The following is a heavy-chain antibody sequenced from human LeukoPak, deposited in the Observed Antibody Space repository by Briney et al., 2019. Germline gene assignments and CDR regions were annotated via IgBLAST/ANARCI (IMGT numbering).Heavy chain of an antibody. V-gene: IGHV1-2*02. Sequence: GASVKVSCKASGYTFTGYYMHWVRQAPGQGLEWMGWMNPHSGQTHSAKKFQGRVTMTRDTSINTDYMELTSLKSDDTAVYYCARKKVAVAATYDFWGQGTLVTASS. CDR2: MNPHSGQT. CDR3: ARKKVAVAATYDF. D-gene: IGHD6-19*01. CDR1: GYTFTGYY. J-gene: IGHJ4*02.